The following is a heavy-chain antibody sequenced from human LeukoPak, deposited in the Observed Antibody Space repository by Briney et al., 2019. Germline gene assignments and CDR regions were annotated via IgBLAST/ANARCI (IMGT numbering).Heavy chain of an antibody. CDR1: GFTFSSYS. J-gene: IGHJ4*02. Sequence: SGGSLRLSCAASGFTFSSYSMNWVRQAPGKGLEWVAVIWYDGSNKYYADSVKGRFTISRDNSKNTLYLQMNSLGAEDTAVYYCAKGGGSPDYYFDYWGQGTLVTVSS. CDR3: AKGGGSPDYYFDY. D-gene: IGHD1-26*01. V-gene: IGHV3-33*06. CDR2: IWYDGSNK.